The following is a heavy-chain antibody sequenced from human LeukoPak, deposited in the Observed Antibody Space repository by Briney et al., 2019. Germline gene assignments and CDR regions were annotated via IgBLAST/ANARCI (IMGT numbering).Heavy chain of an antibody. V-gene: IGHV3-23*01. D-gene: IGHD1-1*01. CDR2: ISGSGNST. Sequence: GESLRLSCAASEFTFSSYALTWVRQAPGRGLEWVSGISGSGNSTYYAGSVKGRLTISRDNSKNTLYLQMNSLRAEDTAVYYCAKSLGNNCYHALDFWGQGTMVTVSS. J-gene: IGHJ3*01. CDR3: AKSLGNNCYHALDF. CDR1: EFTFSSYA.